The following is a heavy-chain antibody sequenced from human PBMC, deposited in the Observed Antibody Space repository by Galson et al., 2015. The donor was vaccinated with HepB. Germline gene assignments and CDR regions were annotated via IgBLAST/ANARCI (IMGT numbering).Heavy chain of an antibody. CDR3: ARRREGPYCYMDV. CDR2: IYYSGST. J-gene: IGHJ6*03. CDR1: GGSISSSSYY. V-gene: IGHV4-39*07. Sequence: ETLSLTCTVSGGSISSSSYYWGWIRQPPGKGLEWIGSIYYSGSTYYNPSLKSRVTISVDTSKNQFSLKLNSVTAADTAVYYCARRREGPYCYMDVWGTGTTVTVAS.